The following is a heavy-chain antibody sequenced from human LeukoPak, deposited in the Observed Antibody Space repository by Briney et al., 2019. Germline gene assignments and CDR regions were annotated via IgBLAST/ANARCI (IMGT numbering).Heavy chain of an antibody. V-gene: IGHV6-1*01. D-gene: IGHD2-2*01. CDR1: GDCVSSNSVT. CDR3: ARRLTQYDCFDP. CDR2: IYYRSTWYN. J-gene: IGHJ5*02. Sequence: TSQTISLTCAISGDCVSSNSVTWNWIRQSPSRGLEWLGRIYYRSTWYNDYAVSVRGRITVNPDTSKNQFSLHLNSVTPEDTAVYYCARRLTQYDCFDPWGQGILVTVSS.